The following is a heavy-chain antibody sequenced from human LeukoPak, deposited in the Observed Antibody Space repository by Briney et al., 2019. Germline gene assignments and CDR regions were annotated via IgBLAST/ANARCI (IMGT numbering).Heavy chain of an antibody. CDR3: ARWIAVAAHFDY. V-gene: IGHV1-2*02. Sequence: ASVKVSCKASGYTFTGYYMHWVRQAPGQGLEWMGWISPNSGGTNYAQKFQGRVTMTRDTSISTAYMELSRLRSDDTAVYYCARWIAVAAHFDYWGQGTLVTVSS. CDR1: GYTFTGYY. D-gene: IGHD6-19*01. CDR2: ISPNSGGT. J-gene: IGHJ4*02.